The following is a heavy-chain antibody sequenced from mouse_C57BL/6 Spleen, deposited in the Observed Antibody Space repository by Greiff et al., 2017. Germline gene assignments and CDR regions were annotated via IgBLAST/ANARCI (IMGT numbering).Heavy chain of an antibody. CDR2: INNDGGST. CDR1: EYEFPSHD. J-gene: IGHJ1*03. CDR3: ATLRGYFDV. V-gene: IGHV5-2*01. Sequence: EVQGVESGGGLVQPGESLKLSCESNEYEFPSHDMSWVRQSPEKRLGLVAAINNDGGSTYYPDTMERRFIISRDNTKKTLYLQMCSLRTEDTALYYCATLRGYFDVWGTGTTVTVSS.